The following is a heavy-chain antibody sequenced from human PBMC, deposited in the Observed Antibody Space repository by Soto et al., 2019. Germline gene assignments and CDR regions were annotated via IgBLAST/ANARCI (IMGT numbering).Heavy chain of an antibody. V-gene: IGHV1-58*01. Sequence: TSVQVSRKDSRFTFTSSAVQWVQHAHRQRLEWIGWIVVGSGNTNYAQKFQERVTITRDMSTSTAYMELSSLRSEDTAVYYCVVEPVYYDSSCYYDGGFWVQGTLVTGFS. CDR1: RFTFTSSA. J-gene: IGHJ4*02. CDR3: VVEPVYYDSSCYYDGGF. CDR2: IVVGSGNT. D-gene: IGHD3-22*01.